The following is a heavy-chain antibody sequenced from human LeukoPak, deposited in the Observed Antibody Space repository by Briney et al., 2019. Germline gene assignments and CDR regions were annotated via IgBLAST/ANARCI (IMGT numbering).Heavy chain of an antibody. J-gene: IGHJ5*02. Sequence: ASVKVSCKASGGTFSSYAISWVRQAPGQGLEWMGGIIPIFGTANYAQKFQGRVTITADESTSTAYMELSSLRSDDTAVYYCARDSCSGGSCYVWFDPWGQGALVTVSS. CDR3: ARDSCSGGSCYVWFDP. V-gene: IGHV1-69*13. D-gene: IGHD2-15*01. CDR1: GGTFSSYA. CDR2: IIPIFGTA.